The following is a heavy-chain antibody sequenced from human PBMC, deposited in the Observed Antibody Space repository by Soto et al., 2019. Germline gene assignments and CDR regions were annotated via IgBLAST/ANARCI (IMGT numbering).Heavy chain of an antibody. J-gene: IGHJ5*02. CDR2: IYYSGST. D-gene: IGHD2-15*01. V-gene: IGHV4-59*01. CDR3: ARDRVGGNWFEP. Sequence: SETLSLTCTVSGGSISSYYWSWIRQPPGKGLEWIGYIYYSGSTNYNPSLKSRVTISVATSKNQFSLKLSSVTAADTAGYYCARDRVGGNWFEPWGQGTLVTVS. CDR1: GGSISSYY.